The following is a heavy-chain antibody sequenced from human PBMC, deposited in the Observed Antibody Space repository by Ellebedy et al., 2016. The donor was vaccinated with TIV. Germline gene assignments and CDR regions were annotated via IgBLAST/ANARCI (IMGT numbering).Heavy chain of an antibody. CDR1: GFIFSNYR. J-gene: IGHJ5*02. D-gene: IGHD2-8*01. V-gene: IGHV3-21*01. CDR2: ISDSGIYV. CDR3: VKNNGGSGPNWFAP. Sequence: GESLKISCAASGFIFSNYRMNWVRQTPGKGLEWVSSISDSGIYVSYTDSVKGRFTISRDNAKNALYLQINSLRVEDAGTYYCVKNNGGSGPNWFAPWGQGTLVTVSS.